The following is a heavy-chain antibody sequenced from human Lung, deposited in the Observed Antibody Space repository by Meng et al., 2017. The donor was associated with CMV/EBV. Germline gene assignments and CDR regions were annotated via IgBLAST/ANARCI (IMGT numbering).Heavy chain of an antibody. CDR2: IYYSGTT. D-gene: IGHD2/OR15-2a*01. Sequence: SETLSLTCIVSGGSIISSSYYWGWIRQPPGKGLEWIGSIYYSGTTYYNPSLKSRITISVDTSKNQFSLKLSSVTAADTAVYYCARDLGGNFYFFGYWGPGKLV. V-gene: IGHV4-39*07. CDR1: GGSIISSSYY. J-gene: IGHJ4*02. CDR3: ARDLGGNFYFFGY.